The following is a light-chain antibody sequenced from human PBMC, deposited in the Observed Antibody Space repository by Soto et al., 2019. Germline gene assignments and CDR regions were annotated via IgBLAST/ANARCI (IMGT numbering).Light chain of an antibody. CDR3: QQYDKSPWT. V-gene: IGKV3-20*01. J-gene: IGKJ1*01. Sequence: EIVLTQSPGTLSLSPGEGATLSCRASQSVNSNYLAWFQQKPGQAPRLLIYSTSNRATGIPDRSSGSGSGTDFTLTISRLEPEDFVVYYCQQYDKSPWTFGQGTKVEIK. CDR1: QSVNSNY. CDR2: STS.